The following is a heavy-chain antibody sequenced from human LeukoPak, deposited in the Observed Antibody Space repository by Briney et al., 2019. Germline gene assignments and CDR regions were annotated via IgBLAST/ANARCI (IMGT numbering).Heavy chain of an antibody. V-gene: IGHV4-39*01. CDR3: ASLTRWDSGPYRARQLLDY. D-gene: IGHD6-19*01. Sequence: KASETLSLTCTVSGGSISSSSYYWGWIRQPPGKGLEWIGSIYYSGSTYYNPSLKSRVTISVDTSKNQFSLKLSSVTAADTAVYYCASLTRWDSGPYRARQLLDYWGQGTLVTVSS. CDR1: GGSISSSSYY. CDR2: IYYSGST. J-gene: IGHJ4*02.